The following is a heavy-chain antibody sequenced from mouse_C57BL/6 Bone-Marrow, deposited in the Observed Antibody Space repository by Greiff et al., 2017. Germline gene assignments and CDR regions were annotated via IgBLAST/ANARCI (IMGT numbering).Heavy chain of an antibody. D-gene: IGHD1-1*01. J-gene: IGHJ2*01. V-gene: IGHV1-9*01. CDR3: AIHPHYDGSYYVDY. Sequence: VQLQQSGAELMKPGASVKLSCKATGYTFTGYWIEWVQQRPGHGLEWIGEILPGSGSTNYNQKFKGKATLTVDHSSSTAYMQLSSLTSEDSAVYYCAIHPHYDGSYYVDYWGQGTTLTVSS. CDR2: ILPGSGST. CDR1: GYTFTGYW.